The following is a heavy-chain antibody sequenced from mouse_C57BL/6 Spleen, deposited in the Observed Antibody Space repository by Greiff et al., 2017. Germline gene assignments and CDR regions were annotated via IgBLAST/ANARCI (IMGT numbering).Heavy chain of an antibody. CDR1: GYTFTDYY. CDR2: INPYNGGT. CDR3: ARGRREYYAMDY. Sequence: EVQLQQSGPVLVKPGASVKMSCKASGYTFTDYYMNWVKQSHGKSLEWIGVINPYNGGTSYNQKFKGKATLTVDKSSSTAYMELNSLTSEDSAVYYCARGRREYYAMDYWGQGTSVTVSS. J-gene: IGHJ4*01. V-gene: IGHV1-19*01.